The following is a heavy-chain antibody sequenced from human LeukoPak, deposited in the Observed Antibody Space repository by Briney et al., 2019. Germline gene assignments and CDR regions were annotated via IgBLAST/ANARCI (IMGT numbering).Heavy chain of an antibody. Sequence: RGSLRLSCAASGFSLRDYSMDWVRQAPGTGLEWVSSISSSSRYTFYVDSVKGRITISRDNAKNSLYLQMNSLRAEDTAVYYCANGALRLYYIDVWGKGTTVTVSS. CDR3: ANGALRLYYIDV. V-gene: IGHV3-21*01. J-gene: IGHJ6*03. CDR1: GFSLRDYS. CDR2: ISSSSRYT. D-gene: IGHD2-8*01.